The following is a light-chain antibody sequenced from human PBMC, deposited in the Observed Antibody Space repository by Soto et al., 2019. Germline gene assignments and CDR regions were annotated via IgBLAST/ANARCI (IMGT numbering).Light chain of an antibody. Sequence: EIVLTQSPGTLSLSPGERATLSCRASQSVSSSFLAWYQLKPGQAPRRLIYGASSRATGIPDRFSRSGSGTDFTPIISRLEPEDFAVYYCQQYDSSPWTFGQGTKVEIK. V-gene: IGKV3-20*01. CDR3: QQYDSSPWT. J-gene: IGKJ1*01. CDR1: QSVSSSF. CDR2: GAS.